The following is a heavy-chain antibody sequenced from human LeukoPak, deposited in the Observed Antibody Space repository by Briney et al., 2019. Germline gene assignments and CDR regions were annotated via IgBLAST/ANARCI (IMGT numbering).Heavy chain of an antibody. J-gene: IGHJ6*02. D-gene: IGHD3-9*01. CDR2: ISSSSSYI. CDR1: GFTFSSYS. V-gene: IGHV3-21*01. Sequence: PGGSLRLSCAASGFTFSSYSMNWVRQAPGKGLEWVSSISSSSSYIYYADSVKGRFTISRDNAKNSLYLQMNSLRAEDTAVYYCARVTTATYYDILTGYYGWNYYYYYGMDVWGQGTTVTVSS. CDR3: ARVTTATYYDILTGYYGWNYYYYYGMDV.